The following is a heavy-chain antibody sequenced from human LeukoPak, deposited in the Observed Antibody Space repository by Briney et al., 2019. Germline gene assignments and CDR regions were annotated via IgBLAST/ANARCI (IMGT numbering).Heavy chain of an antibody. CDR3: AQRTEPIDY. Sequence: GGSLRLSCAASGFTINTYFMHWVRQPPGKGLVWVSRINNDGSGPTYADSVKGRFTISRDNSKNTLYLQMNSLRAEDTAVYYCAQRTEPIDYWGQGTLVTVSS. D-gene: IGHD1-26*01. CDR1: GFTINTYF. J-gene: IGHJ4*02. CDR2: INNDGSGP. V-gene: IGHV3-74*01.